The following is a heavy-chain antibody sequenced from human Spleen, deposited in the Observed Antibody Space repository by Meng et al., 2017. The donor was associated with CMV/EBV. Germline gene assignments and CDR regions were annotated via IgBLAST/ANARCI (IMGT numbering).Heavy chain of an antibody. J-gene: IGHJ4*02. Sequence: GGYYWSWIRQHPGKGLEWIGYIYYSGSTYYNPSLKSRVTISLDTSKNQFSLKLSSVTAADTAVYYCARGPGYCSGGSCYSDNYFDYWGQGTLVTVSS. CDR3: ARGPGYCSGGSCYSDNYFDY. V-gene: IGHV4-31*02. CDR2: IYYSGST. D-gene: IGHD2-15*01. CDR1: GGYY.